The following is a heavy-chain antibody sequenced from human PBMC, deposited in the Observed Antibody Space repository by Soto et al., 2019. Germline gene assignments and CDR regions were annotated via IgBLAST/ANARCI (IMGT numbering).Heavy chain of an antibody. Sequence: QVQLQESGPGLVKPSQTLSLICTVSGGSISSSTYYWSWIRQYPGQGLEWVGYIYYSGSTYYNPSLKSPATISLVTSKNHVSLKLSSVTAADTAVYYCASSYGSGRTGDDFDFWGPGTTVTVSS. J-gene: IGHJ3*01. CDR2: IYYSGST. CDR3: ASSYGSGRTGDDFDF. CDR1: GGSISSSTYY. D-gene: IGHD3-10*01. V-gene: IGHV4-31*01.